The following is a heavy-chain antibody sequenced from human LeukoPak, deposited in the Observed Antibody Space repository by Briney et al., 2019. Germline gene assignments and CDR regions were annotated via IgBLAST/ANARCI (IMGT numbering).Heavy chain of an antibody. CDR2: INHSGGT. CDR1: GGSFSGDY. CDR3: AGGGRGARLQS. Sequence: SETLSLTCAVYGGSFSGDYLSWIRQPPGKGLEWIGEINHSGGTSYNPSLKSRVTISADKSKNQFSLKVTSVTAADTAVYYCAGGGRGARLQSWGQGTPVTVSS. D-gene: IGHD6-6*01. J-gene: IGHJ4*02. V-gene: IGHV4-34*01.